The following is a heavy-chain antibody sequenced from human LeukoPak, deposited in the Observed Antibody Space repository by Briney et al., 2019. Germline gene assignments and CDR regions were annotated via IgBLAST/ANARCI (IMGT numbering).Heavy chain of an antibody. CDR1: GDSISSSNW. J-gene: IGHJ4*02. Sequence: PSETLSLTCAVSGDSISSSNWWSWVRQPPGKGLEWIGEIYHSGSTNYNPSLKSRVTISVDKSKNQFSLKLSSVTAADTAVYYCARMADPIGSYGGFDYWGQGTLVTVSS. CDR2: IYHSGST. D-gene: IGHD1-26*01. CDR3: ARMADPIGSYGGFDY. V-gene: IGHV4-4*02.